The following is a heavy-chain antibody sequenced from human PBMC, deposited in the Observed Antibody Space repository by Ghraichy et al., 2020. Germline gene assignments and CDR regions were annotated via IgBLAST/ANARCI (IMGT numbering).Heavy chain of an antibody. CDR3: ARVFPWLLPRGFDY. CDR2: IYYSGST. CDR1: GGSISSSSYY. D-gene: IGHD3-22*01. J-gene: IGHJ4*02. Sequence: ETLSLTCTVSGGSISSSSYYWGWIRQPPGKGLEWIGSIYYSGSTYYNPSLKSRVTISVDTSKNQFSLKLSSVTAADTAVYYCARVFPWLLPRGFDYWGQGTLVTVSS. V-gene: IGHV4-39*01.